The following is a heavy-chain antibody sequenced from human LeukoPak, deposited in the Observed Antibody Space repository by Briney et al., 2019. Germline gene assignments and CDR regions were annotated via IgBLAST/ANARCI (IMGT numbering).Heavy chain of an antibody. V-gene: IGHV3-11*01. D-gene: IGHD6-19*01. J-gene: IGHJ6*02. CDR1: GFTFSDYY. Sequence: PGGSLRLSCAASGFTFSDYYMSWVRQAPGKGLEWISFIAGGGVNIFYADSVKGRFTISRDNAESSLYLQMNNLTQEDTAVYFCARDDAGGYKRYFYYGMDVWGQGTTVTVSS. CDR2: IAGGGVNI. CDR3: ARDDAGGYKRYFYYGMDV.